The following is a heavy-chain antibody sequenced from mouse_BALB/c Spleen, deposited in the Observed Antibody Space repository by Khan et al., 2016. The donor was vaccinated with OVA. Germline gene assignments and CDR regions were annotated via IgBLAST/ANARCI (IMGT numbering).Heavy chain of an antibody. CDR3: ARTARIKY. D-gene: IGHD1-2*01. CDR1: GYSITSGYG. Sequence: EVQLKESGPGLVKPSQSLSLTCTVTGYSITSGYGWNWIRQFPGNKLEWMDYISYSGSTNYNPSLKSRISITQDTSKNQFFLQLNSVTTEDTATYYSARTARIKYWGQGTTLTVSS. V-gene: IGHV3-2*02. J-gene: IGHJ2*01. CDR2: ISYSGST.